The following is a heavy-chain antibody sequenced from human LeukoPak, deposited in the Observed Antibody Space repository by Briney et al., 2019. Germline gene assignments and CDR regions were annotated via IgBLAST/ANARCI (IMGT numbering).Heavy chain of an antibody. V-gene: IGHV4-34*01. CDR3: ASGSHIVVVPAAMGLDDYYGMDV. CDR1: GGSFSGYH. D-gene: IGHD2-2*01. CDR2: INHSGST. Sequence: SETLSLTCAVYGGSFSGYHWSWIRQPPGKGLDWIGEINHSGSTNYNPSLKSRDTISVDTSKNQFSLKLSSVTAADTAVYYCASGSHIVVVPAAMGLDDYYGMDVWGQGTTVTVSS. J-gene: IGHJ6*02.